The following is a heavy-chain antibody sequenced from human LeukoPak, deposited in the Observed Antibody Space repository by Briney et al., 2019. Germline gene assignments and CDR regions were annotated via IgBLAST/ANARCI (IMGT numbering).Heavy chain of an antibody. V-gene: IGHV4-4*07. CDR1: GGSISSYY. D-gene: IGHD3-22*01. J-gene: IGHJ4*02. Sequence: SETLSLTCTVSGGSISSYYWSWIRQPAGKGLEWIGRIYTSGSTNYNPSLRSRVTMSVDTTKIQFSLKLSSVTAAYTAVYYCARDSYYYDGSGSYRFDYWGQGTLVTVSS. CDR3: ARDSYYYDGSGSYRFDY. CDR2: IYTSGST.